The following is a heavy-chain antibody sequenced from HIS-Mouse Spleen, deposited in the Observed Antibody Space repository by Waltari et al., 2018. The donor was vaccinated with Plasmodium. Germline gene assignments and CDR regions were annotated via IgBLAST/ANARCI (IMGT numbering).Heavy chain of an antibody. D-gene: IGHD1-7*01. CDR2: ISSSSSYK. Sequence: EVQLVESGGGLVKPGGSLRLSGAASGIPFGSYSMNWVRQAPGKGLEWVSSISSSSSYKYYADSVKGRFTISRDNAKNSLYLQMNSLRAEDTAVYYCARDHNWNYDYWGQGTLVTVSS. J-gene: IGHJ4*02. V-gene: IGHV3-21*01. CDR1: GIPFGSYS. CDR3: ARDHNWNYDY.